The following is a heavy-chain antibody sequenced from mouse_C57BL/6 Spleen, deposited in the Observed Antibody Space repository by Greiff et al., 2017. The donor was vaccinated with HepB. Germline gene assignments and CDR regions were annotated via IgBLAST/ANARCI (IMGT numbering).Heavy chain of an antibody. CDR1: GYAFSSSW. J-gene: IGHJ2*01. CDR3: ARSWDY. CDR2: IYPGDGDT. V-gene: IGHV1-82*01. Sequence: QVQLQQSGPELVKPGASVKISCKASGYAFSSSWMNWVKQRPGKGLEWIGRIYPGDGDTNYNGKFMGKATLTADKSSSTAYMQLSSLTSEDSAVYFCARSWDYWGQGTTLTVSS.